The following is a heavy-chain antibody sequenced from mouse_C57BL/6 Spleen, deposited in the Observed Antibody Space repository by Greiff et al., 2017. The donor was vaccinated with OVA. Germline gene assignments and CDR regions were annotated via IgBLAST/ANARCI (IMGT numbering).Heavy chain of an antibody. J-gene: IGHJ4*01. CDR1: GFTFSNYW. CDR2: IRLKSDNYST. Sequence: EVKLEESGGGLVQPGGSMKLSCVASGFTFSNYWMNWVRQSPEKGLEWVAQIRLKSDNYSTHYAESVKGRFTISSDDSKSSFYLQINHLRAEDTCIYSCTSSPYDYYRGYSMDYWGQGTSVTVSS. D-gene: IGHD2-4*01. V-gene: IGHV6-3*01. CDR3: TSSPYDYYRGYSMDY.